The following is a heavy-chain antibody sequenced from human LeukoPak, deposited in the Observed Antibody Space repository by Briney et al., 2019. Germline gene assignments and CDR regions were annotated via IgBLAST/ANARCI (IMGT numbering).Heavy chain of an antibody. Sequence: GGSLSLSCAASGFTFSNYWMSWVRQAPGKGLEWVADIKQDGTQKYYVDSVEGRFTISRDNAKNSLYLQMNSLRAEDTALYFCAKALVGAGFDYWGQGTLVTVSS. CDR2: IKQDGTQK. CDR3: AKALVGAGFDY. D-gene: IGHD1-26*01. V-gene: IGHV3-7*05. CDR1: GFTFSNYW. J-gene: IGHJ4*02.